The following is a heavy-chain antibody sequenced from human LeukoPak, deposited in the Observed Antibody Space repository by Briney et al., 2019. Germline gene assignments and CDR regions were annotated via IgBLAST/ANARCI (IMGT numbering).Heavy chain of an antibody. J-gene: IGHJ4*02. V-gene: IGHV3-23*01. D-gene: IGHD6-19*01. CDR2: ISHSGGST. CDR3: AKDQGSGWSGYFDY. CDR1: GFTFSSYA. Sequence: GGSLRLSCAASGFTFSSYAMSWVRQAPGKGLEWVSGISHSGGSTYYADSVKGRFTISRDNSKNTLYLQMNSLRAEDTAEYYCAKDQGSGWSGYFDYWGQGTLVTVPS.